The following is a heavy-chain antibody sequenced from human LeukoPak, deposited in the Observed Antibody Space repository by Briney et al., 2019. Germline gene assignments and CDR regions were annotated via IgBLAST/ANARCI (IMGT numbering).Heavy chain of an antibody. CDR3: ARDISRRRAYMDV. J-gene: IGHJ6*03. Sequence: GGSLRLSCAASGFTFSSYSMKWVRQAPGKGLEWVSSISSSSSYIYYADSVKGRFTISRDNAKNSLYLQMNSLRAEDTAVYYCARDISRRRAYMDVWGKGTTVTVSS. V-gene: IGHV3-21*01. CDR1: GFTFSSYS. CDR2: ISSSSSYI.